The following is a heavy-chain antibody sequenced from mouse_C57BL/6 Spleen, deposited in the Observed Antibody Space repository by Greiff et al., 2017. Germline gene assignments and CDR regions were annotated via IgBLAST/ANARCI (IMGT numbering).Heavy chain of an antibody. J-gene: IGHJ2*01. Sequence: EVQGVESGGGLVKPGGSLKLSCAASGFTFSSYAMSWVRQTPEKRLEWVATISDGGSYTYYPDNVKGRFTISRDNAKNNLYLQMSHLKSEDTAMYYCARDGYYGSSYYFDYWGQGTTLTVSS. V-gene: IGHV5-4*01. CDR1: GFTFSSYA. CDR2: ISDGGSYT. CDR3: ARDGYYGSSYYFDY. D-gene: IGHD1-1*01.